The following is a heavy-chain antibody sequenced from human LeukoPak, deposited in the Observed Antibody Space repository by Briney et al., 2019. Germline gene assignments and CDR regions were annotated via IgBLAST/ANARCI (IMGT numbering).Heavy chain of an antibody. V-gene: IGHV1-69*13. J-gene: IGHJ4*02. CDR3: ARPDLFGVVRS. Sequence: SVKVSCKASGGTFSSYAISWVRQAPGQGLEWMGGIIPIFGTANYAQKFQGRVTITADESTSTAYMELSRLRSDDTAVYYCARPDLFGVVRSWGQGTLVTVSS. CDR1: GGTFSSYA. CDR2: IIPIFGTA. D-gene: IGHD3-3*01.